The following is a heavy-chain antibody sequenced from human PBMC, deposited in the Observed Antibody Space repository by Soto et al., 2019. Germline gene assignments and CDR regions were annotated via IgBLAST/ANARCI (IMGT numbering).Heavy chain of an antibody. Sequence: GGSLRLSCAASGFTLSGYYMTWMRQTPGKGLEWVSFIGKTGSDIHYADSVEGRFTISRDNAKNSLYLQMNSLRAEDTAVYYCAREIGNRLPYGPVDYWGQGTLVTVSS. J-gene: IGHJ4*02. CDR1: GFTLSGYY. V-gene: IGHV3-11*01. CDR2: IGKTGSDI. D-gene: IGHD3-10*01. CDR3: AREIGNRLPYGPVDY.